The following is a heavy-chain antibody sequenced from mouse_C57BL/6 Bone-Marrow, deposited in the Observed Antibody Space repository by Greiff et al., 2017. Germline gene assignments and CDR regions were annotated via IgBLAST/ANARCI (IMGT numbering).Heavy chain of an antibody. CDR3: ARAGVYYGCSLAWFAY. V-gene: IGHV1-59*01. CDR1: GYTFTSYW. J-gene: IGHJ3*01. CDR2: IDPSDSYT. Sequence: QVQLQQPGAELVRPGTSVKLSCKASGYTFTSYWMHWVKQRPGQGLEWIGVIDPSDSYTNYNQKFKGKATLTVDTSSSTAYMQLSSLKSEDSAVYCCARAGVYYGCSLAWFAYWGQGTLVTVSA. D-gene: IGHD1-1*01.